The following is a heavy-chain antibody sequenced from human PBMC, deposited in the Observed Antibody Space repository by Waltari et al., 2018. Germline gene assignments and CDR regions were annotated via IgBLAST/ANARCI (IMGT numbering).Heavy chain of an antibody. V-gene: IGHV4-39*07. CDR2: IYYSGST. Sequence: QLQLQESGPGLVKPSETLSLTCTVSGGSISSSSYYWGWIRQPPGKGLEWIGSIYYSGSTYYNPSLKSRVTISIDTSKNQFSLKLSSVTAADTAVYYCARDLVGGKDYWGQGTLVTVSS. CDR3: ARDLVGGKDY. J-gene: IGHJ4*02. D-gene: IGHD2-15*01. CDR1: GGSISSSSYY.